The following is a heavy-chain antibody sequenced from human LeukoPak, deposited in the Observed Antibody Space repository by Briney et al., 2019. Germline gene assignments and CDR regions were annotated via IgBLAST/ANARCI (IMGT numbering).Heavy chain of an antibody. J-gene: IGHJ3*02. CDR1: GGSISSYY. D-gene: IGHD4-23*01. Sequence: SETLSLTCTVSGGSISSYYWSWIRQPPGKGLEWIGYIYYSGSTNYNPSLKSRVTISVDTSKNQFSLKLSSVTAADTAVYYSARATETTVVGPIYAFDIWGQGTMVTVSS. CDR3: ARATETTVVGPIYAFDI. V-gene: IGHV4-59*01. CDR2: IYYSGST.